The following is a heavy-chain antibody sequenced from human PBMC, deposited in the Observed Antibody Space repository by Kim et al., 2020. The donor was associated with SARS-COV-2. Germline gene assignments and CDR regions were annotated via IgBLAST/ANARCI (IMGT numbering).Heavy chain of an antibody. CDR2: INHSGST. D-gene: IGHD3-10*01. CDR1: GGSFSGYY. V-gene: IGHV4-34*01. J-gene: IGHJ2*01. CDR3: ARVPRITMVRGVNYWYFDL. Sequence: SETLSLTCAVYGGSFSGYYWSWIRQPPGKGLEWIGEINHSGSTNYNPSLKSRVTISVDTSKNQFSLKLSSVTAADTAVYYCARVPRITMVRGVNYWYFDLWGRGTLVTVSS.